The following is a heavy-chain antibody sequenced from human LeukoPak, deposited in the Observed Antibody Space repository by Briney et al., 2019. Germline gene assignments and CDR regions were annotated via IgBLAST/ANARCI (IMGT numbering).Heavy chain of an antibody. CDR2: IKQDGSEK. J-gene: IGHJ5*02. CDR3: ASGGGYYDFWSGYSNNWFDP. Sequence: GGSLRLSCAASGFTFSSYWMSWVRQAPGKGLEWVANIKQDGSEKYYVDSVKGRFTISRDNAKNSLYLQMNSLRAEDTAVYYCASGGGYYDFWSGYSNNWFDPWGQGTLVSVSS. D-gene: IGHD3-3*01. V-gene: IGHV3-7*01. CDR1: GFTFSSYW.